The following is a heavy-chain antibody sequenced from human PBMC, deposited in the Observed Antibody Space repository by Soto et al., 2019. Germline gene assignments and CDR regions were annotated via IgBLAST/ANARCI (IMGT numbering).Heavy chain of an antibody. Sequence: GASVKVSCKASGYSFTNFHIHWVRQAPGQGLEWMGWISAYNGNTNYAQKLQGRVTMTTDTSTSAAYMELRSLRSDDTAVYYCARDRTMIVVVPADYWGQGTLVTVSS. CDR1: GYSFTNFH. J-gene: IGHJ4*02. CDR3: ARDRTMIVVVPADY. D-gene: IGHD3-22*01. V-gene: IGHV1-18*01. CDR2: ISAYNGNT.